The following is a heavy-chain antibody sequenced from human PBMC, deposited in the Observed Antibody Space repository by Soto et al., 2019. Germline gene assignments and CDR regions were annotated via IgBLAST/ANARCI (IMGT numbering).Heavy chain of an antibody. CDR3: AREVYYSDSSGYKSDAFDI. J-gene: IGHJ3*02. CDR1: GYTFTSYG. V-gene: IGHV1-18*04. Sequence: EASVKVSCKASGYTFTSYGISWVRQAPGQGLEWMGWISAYNGNTNYAQKLQGRVTMTTDTSTSTAYMELRSLRSDDTAVYYCAREVYYSDSSGYKSDAFDIWGQGTMVTVSS. CDR2: ISAYNGNT. D-gene: IGHD3-22*01.